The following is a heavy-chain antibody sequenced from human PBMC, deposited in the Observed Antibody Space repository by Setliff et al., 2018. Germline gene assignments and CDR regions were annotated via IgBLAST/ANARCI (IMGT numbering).Heavy chain of an antibody. J-gene: IGHJ6*03. CDR2: ISYDGINT. CDR3: ARLALTGYDSSGYYYALDYYYYMDV. V-gene: IGHV3-30*01. D-gene: IGHD3-22*01. Sequence: GGSLRLSCAASGFTLSRSAMHWVRQAPGTGLEWVAVISYDGINTYYADSVKGRFTISRDNSKNTLFLQMNSLRAEDTAVYYCARLALTGYDSSGYYYALDYYYYMDVWGKGTTVTVSS. CDR1: GFTLSRSA.